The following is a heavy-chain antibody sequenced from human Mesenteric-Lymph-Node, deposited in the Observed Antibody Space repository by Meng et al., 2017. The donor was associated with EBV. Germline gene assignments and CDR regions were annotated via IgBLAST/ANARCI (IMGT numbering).Heavy chain of an antibody. V-gene: IGHV1-3*01. D-gene: IGHD3-3*01. CDR1: GYTCTSYA. CDR2: SNAGNDNT. CDR3: ARGGYDFWSGYYTFDY. J-gene: IGHJ4*02. Sequence: LVLARVDVHNTGVSVKVSCHASGYTCTSYANHWVPQPPVHSPDWIGWSNAGNDNTKYSQKFQHRVTIIRDTSATTAYMELSSLRSEDTAVYYCARGGYDFWSGYYTFDYWGQGTLVTVSS.